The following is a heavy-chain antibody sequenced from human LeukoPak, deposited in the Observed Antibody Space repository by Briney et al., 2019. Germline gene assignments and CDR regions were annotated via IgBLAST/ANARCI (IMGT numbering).Heavy chain of an antibody. J-gene: IGHJ4*02. CDR2: ISSSGSTI. V-gene: IGHV3-11*04. D-gene: IGHD6-6*01. Sequence: GGSLRLSCAASGFTFSDYYMSWIRQAPGKGLEWVSYISSSGSTIYYADSVKGRFTISRDNAKNSLYLQMNSLRAEDTAVYYCARDEGEGIAARRDNYWGQGTLVTVSS. CDR1: GFTFSDYY. CDR3: ARDEGEGIAARRDNY.